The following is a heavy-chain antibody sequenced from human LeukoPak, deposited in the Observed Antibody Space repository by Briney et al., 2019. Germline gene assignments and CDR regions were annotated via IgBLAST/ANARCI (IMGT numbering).Heavy chain of an antibody. Sequence: QPGGSLRLSCAASGFTFSSYGMHWVRQAPGKGLEWVAFIRYDGSNKYYADSVKGRFTISRDNSKNTLYLQMNSLRAEDTAVYYCAKTGPSYCSGGSCYPYYFDYWGQGTLVTVSS. V-gene: IGHV3-30*02. D-gene: IGHD2-15*01. CDR2: IRYDGSNK. J-gene: IGHJ4*02. CDR1: GFTFSSYG. CDR3: AKTGPSYCSGGSCYPYYFDY.